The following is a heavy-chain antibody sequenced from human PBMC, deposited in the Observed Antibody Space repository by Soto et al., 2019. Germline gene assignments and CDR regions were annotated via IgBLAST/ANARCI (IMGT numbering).Heavy chain of an antibody. J-gene: IGHJ6*02. CDR1: GVTFSNYG. Sequence: GGSLRLSCAASGVTFSNYGMHWVRQAPGKGLESVAVIWYDGSNKYYADSVKGRFTISRDNSKNTMYLQMNSLRAEDTAVYYCARELDGIDVWGQGTTVTVSS. CDR3: ARELDGIDV. V-gene: IGHV3-33*01. CDR2: IWYDGSNK. D-gene: IGHD3-3*02.